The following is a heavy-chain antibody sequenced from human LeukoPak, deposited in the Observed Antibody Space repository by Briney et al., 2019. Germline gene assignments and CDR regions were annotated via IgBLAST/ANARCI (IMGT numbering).Heavy chain of an antibody. Sequence: SETLSLTCTVSGGSLNSHYRSWIRQPPGKGLEWIGHIYYSGSTNYNPSLKSRVTISVDTSKNQFSLKVSSVTAADTAVYYCARVYSGNYCDYWGQGTLVTVSS. CDR1: GGSLNSHY. J-gene: IGHJ4*02. D-gene: IGHD1-26*01. CDR3: ARVYSGNYCDY. V-gene: IGHV4-59*11. CDR2: IYYSGST.